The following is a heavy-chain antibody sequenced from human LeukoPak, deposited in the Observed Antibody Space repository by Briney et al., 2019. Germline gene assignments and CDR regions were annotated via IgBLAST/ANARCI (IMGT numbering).Heavy chain of an antibody. Sequence: PGRSLRLSCAASGFTFDDYAMHWVRQAPGKGLEWVSGISWNSGSIGYADSVKGRFTISRDNAKNSLYLQMNSLRAEDTALYYCAKDSEAAAGTPYYYFDYWGQGTLVTVSS. V-gene: IGHV3-9*01. J-gene: IGHJ4*02. D-gene: IGHD6-13*01. CDR3: AKDSEAAAGTPYYYFDY. CDR2: ISWNSGSI. CDR1: GFTFDDYA.